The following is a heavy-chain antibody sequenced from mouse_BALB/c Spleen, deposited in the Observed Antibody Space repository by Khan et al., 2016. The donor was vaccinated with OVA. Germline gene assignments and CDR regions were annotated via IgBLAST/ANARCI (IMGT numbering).Heavy chain of an antibody. V-gene: IGHV3-2*02. CDR2: ISYSGST. CDR1: GYSITSDYA. CDR3: ARDGSRYNYAMDY. D-gene: IGHD2-3*01. Sequence: EVQLQESGPGLVKPSQSLSLTCTVTGYSITSDYAWNWIRQFPGNKLEWMGYISYSGSTNSNPALKSRISIPRDKSKKQFFLQLNSVTTEYTATYYCARDGSRYNYAMDYWGQGTSVTVAS. J-gene: IGHJ4*01.